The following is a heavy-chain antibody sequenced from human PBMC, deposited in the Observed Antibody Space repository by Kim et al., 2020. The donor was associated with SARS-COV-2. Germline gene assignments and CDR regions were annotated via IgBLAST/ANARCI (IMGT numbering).Heavy chain of an antibody. J-gene: IGHJ6*02. CDR2: ISGSGGST. CDR1: GFTFSSYA. CDR3: ASGYCSGGSCYYCYYGMDV. Sequence: GGSLRLSCAASGFTFSSYAMSWVRQAPGKGLEWVSAISGSGGSTYYADSVKGRFTISRDNAKNTLYLQMNSLRVEDTAVYYCASGYCSGGSCYYCYYGMDVWGQGTTVTVSS. D-gene: IGHD2-15*01. V-gene: IGHV3-23*01.